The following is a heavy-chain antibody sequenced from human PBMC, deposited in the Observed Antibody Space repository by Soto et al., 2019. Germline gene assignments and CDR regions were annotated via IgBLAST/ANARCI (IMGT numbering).Heavy chain of an antibody. J-gene: IGHJ4*02. Sequence: ASVKVSCKASGYTFTAYGFNWVRQAPGQGLEWMGWISVYTGNTDYAQNLQGRVTMTTDTSTRTAYMELRGLRSDDTAVYYCARGRAYCGGDCYLLDYWGQGTPVTVSS. CDR1: GYTFTAYG. CDR2: ISVYTGNT. V-gene: IGHV1-18*01. D-gene: IGHD2-21*02. CDR3: ARGRAYCGGDCYLLDY.